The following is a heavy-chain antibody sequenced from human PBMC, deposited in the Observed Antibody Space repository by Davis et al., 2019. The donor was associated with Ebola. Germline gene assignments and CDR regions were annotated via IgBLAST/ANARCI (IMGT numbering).Heavy chain of an antibody. CDR3: ARGHNYAHEY. D-gene: IGHD4-11*01. CDR1: GYTFTDYH. J-gene: IGHJ4*02. V-gene: IGHV1-2*06. Sequence: ASVKVSCKASGYTFTDYHIHWMRQAPGKGLEWLGRVFLKSGATNYAQKFQGSVTMTRDTSISTVYMELSSLRYDDTADYYCARGHNYAHEYWGQGTLVTVSS. CDR2: VFLKSGAT.